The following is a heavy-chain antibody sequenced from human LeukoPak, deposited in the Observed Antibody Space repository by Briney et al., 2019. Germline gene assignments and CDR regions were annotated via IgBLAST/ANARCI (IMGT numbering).Heavy chain of an antibody. V-gene: IGHV4-59*12. CDR2: IYYSGST. D-gene: IGHD4-17*01. J-gene: IGHJ4*02. Sequence: SETLSLTCTVSGGSISSYYWSWIRQPPGKGLEWIGYIYYSGSTYYNPSLKSRVTISVDTSKNQFSLKLSSVTAADTAVYYCARVLYGDYVLDYWGQGTLVTVSS. CDR3: ARVLYGDYVLDY. CDR1: GGSISSYY.